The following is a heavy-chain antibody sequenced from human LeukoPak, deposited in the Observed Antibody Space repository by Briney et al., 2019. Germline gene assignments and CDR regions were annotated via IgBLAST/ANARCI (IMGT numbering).Heavy chain of an antibody. V-gene: IGHV3-74*01. CDR2: INSDGSST. CDR3: ASDKGPMVRGVII. D-gene: IGHD3-10*01. CDR1: GFIFSSYW. Sequence: GGSLRLSCAAPGFIFSSYWMQWVRQAPGKGLVWVSHINSDGSSTSYADSVKGRFTISRDNAKNTLYLQMNSLRAEDTAVYYCASDKGPMVRGVIIWGQGTLVTVSS. J-gene: IGHJ4*02.